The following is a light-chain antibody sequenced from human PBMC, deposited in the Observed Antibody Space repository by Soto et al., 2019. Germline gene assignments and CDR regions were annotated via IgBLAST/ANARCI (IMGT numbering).Light chain of an antibody. CDR1: QSVSSDY. CDR2: GAS. J-gene: IGKJ3*01. CDR3: QHYDNTPPSVT. V-gene: IGKV3-20*01. Sequence: ETGLAQSTNTLSLPPLEGPPHSCRARQSVSSDYLVWYQQKPGQAPRLLIYGASRRATGIADRFSGGGSGTDFILTISRLEPEDFAVYYCQHYDNTPPSVTFGPGSKADIK.